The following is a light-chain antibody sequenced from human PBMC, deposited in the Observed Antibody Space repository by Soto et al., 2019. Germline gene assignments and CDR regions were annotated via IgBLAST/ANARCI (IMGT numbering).Light chain of an antibody. CDR2: GAS. Sequence: EIVLTQSPGTLSLSPGDRATLSCRASQSVGRDYLAWFQHKAGQAPRLLVHGASNRAPGIPDRFSGSGSGTDFTLTITSLEPEDFAVYYCHQYATDPLTFGGGTKVEI. CDR1: QSVGRDY. CDR3: HQYATDPLT. V-gene: IGKV3-20*01. J-gene: IGKJ4*01.